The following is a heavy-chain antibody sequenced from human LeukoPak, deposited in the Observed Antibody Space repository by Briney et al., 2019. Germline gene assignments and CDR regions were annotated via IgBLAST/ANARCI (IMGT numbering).Heavy chain of an antibody. J-gene: IGHJ6*02. D-gene: IGHD3-22*01. CDR1: GFTFSSYW. CDR2: INSDGSST. V-gene: IGHV3-74*01. CDR3: ARDQDYYDSSGYYFHYYYYYGMDV. Sequence: GGSLRLSCAASGFTFSSYWMHWVRQAPGKGLVWVSRINSDGSSTSYADSVKGRFTISRDNAKNTLYLQMNSLRAEDTAVYYCARDQDYYDSSGYYFHYYYYYGMDVWDQGTTVTVSS.